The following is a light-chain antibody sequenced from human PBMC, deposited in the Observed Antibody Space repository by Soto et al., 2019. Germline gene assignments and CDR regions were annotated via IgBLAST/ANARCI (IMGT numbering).Light chain of an antibody. CDR3: QQYNSYSST. V-gene: IGKV1-5*03. CDR2: KAS. J-gene: IGKJ1*01. Sequence: DIQMTQSPSTLSASVGDRVTITCRASQSISSWLAWYQQKPGKAPKLLIYKASSLESGVPSRFSGSGSGTEFTLTISSLQPDVFATYYCQQYNSYSSTFGQGTKLDIK. CDR1: QSISSW.